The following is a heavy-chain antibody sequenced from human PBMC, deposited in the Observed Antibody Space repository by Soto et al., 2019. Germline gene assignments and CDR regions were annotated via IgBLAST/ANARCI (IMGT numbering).Heavy chain of an antibody. V-gene: IGHV1-69*02. CDR2: IIPILGIA. CDR3: ARWGDHGDSSMDV. D-gene: IGHD4-17*01. J-gene: IGHJ6*04. CDR1: GGTFSSYT. Sequence: SVKVSCKASGGTFSSYTISWVRQAPGQGLEWMGRIIPILGIANYAQKFQGRVTITADKSTSTAYMELSSLRSEDTAVYYCARWGDHGDSSMDVWGKGTTVTGST.